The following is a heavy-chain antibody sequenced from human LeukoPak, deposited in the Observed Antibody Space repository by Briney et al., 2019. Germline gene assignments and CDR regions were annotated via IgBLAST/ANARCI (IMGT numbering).Heavy chain of an antibody. CDR3: AREVPDTAMVPL. V-gene: IGHV4-59*01. CDR1: GGSISGYY. J-gene: IGHJ4*02. D-gene: IGHD5-18*01. Sequence: SETLSLTCTVSGGSISGYYWSWIRQPPGKGLEWIGYIYSSGNTNYNPSLKSRVTISVDTPKNQFSLKLSSVTAADTAVYYCAREVPDTAMVPLWGQGTLVTVSS. CDR2: IYSSGNT.